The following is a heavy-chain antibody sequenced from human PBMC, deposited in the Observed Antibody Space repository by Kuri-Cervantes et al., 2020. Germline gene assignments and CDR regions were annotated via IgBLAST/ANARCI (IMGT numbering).Heavy chain of an antibody. V-gene: IGHV3-23*01. Sequence: ETLSLTCAASGFTFSTSAMAWVRQAPGKGLECVSGISPTGDTTYYVDSVKGRFTISRDNAKNSLYLQMNSLRAEDTALYYCAKDGLWSIAAAGTNTNFDYWGQGTLVTVSS. J-gene: IGHJ4*02. D-gene: IGHD6-13*01. CDR1: GFTFSTSA. CDR3: AKDGLWSIAAAGTNTNFDY. CDR2: ISPTGDTT.